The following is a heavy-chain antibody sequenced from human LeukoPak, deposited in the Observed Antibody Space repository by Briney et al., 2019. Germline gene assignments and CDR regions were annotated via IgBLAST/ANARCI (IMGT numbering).Heavy chain of an antibody. CDR2: IYYSGNT. J-gene: IGHJ4*01. D-gene: IGHD6-13*01. V-gene: IGHV4-39*02. CDR3: AVHYFMQQLVPLVEY. Sequence: PSETLSLTCTVSGGSISSSSYYWGWIRQPPGKGLEWIGSIYYSGNTYYNPSLKSRVTISVDTSKNHFSLKLRSVTAADTAVYYCAVHYFMQQLVPLVEYWGHGTVVTVSS. CDR1: GGSISSSSYY.